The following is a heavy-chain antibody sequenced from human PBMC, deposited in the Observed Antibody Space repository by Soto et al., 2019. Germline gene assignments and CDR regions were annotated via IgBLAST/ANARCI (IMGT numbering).Heavy chain of an antibody. V-gene: IGHV4-34*01. CDR1: GGSFSGYY. CDR3: ARGPTRYFDWLPPRIDY. D-gene: IGHD3-9*01. J-gene: IGHJ4*02. Sequence: PSETLSLTCAVYGGSFSGYYWSWIRQPPGKGLEWIGEINHSGSTNYNPSLKSRVTISVDTSKNQFSLKLSSVTAADTAVYYCARGPTRYFDWLPPRIDYWGQGTLVTVSS. CDR2: INHSGST.